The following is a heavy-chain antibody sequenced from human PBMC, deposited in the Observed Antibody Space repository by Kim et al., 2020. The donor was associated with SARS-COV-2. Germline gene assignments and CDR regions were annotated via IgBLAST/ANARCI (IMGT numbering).Heavy chain of an antibody. V-gene: IGHV4-34*01. CDR3: AHVDTAMANYFDY. CDR1: GGSFSGYY. D-gene: IGHD5-18*01. Sequence: SETLSLTCAVYGGSFSGYYWSWIRQPPGKGLEWIGEINHSGSTNYNPSLKSRVTISVDTSKNQFSLKLSSVTAADTAVYYCAHVDTAMANYFDYWGQGTLVTVSS. J-gene: IGHJ4*02. CDR2: INHSGST.